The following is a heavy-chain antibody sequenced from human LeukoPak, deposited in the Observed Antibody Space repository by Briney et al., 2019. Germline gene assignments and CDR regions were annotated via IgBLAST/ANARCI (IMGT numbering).Heavy chain of an antibody. CDR2: IKSKGDGETT. V-gene: IGHV3-15*07. CDR1: GFTFSSYS. D-gene: IGHD3-10*01. J-gene: IGHJ4*02. Sequence: PGGSLRLSCAASGFTFSSYSMNWVRQAPGKGLEWVGRIKSKGDGETTDYAAPVKGRFIMSRDDSKATLYLQMNFLITEDTAVYYCVTDLGLTMIRGVLVSWGQGTLVTVSS. CDR3: VTDLGLTMIRGVLVS.